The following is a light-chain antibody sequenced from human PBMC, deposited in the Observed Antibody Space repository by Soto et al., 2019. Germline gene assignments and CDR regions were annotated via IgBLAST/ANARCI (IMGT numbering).Light chain of an antibody. J-gene: IGLJ2*01. CDR2: EVS. V-gene: IGLV2-8*01. Sequence: QSALTQPPSASGSPGQSVTISCTGTSSDVGGYNFVSWYQQHPGKAPKLMIYEVSKRPSGVPERFSGSKSGNTASLTVSGLQDEDEADYYCSSYAGSNDVGFGGGTELTVL. CDR1: SSDVGGYNF. CDR3: SSYAGSNDVG.